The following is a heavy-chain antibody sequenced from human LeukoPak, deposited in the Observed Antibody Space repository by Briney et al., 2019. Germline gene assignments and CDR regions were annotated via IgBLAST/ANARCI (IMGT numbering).Heavy chain of an antibody. J-gene: IGHJ4*02. CDR3: ARAPQFFWSGYYFFDY. V-gene: IGHV4-39*07. Sequence: SETLSLTCTVSGGSISSSSYYWGWIRQPPGKGLEWIGSIYYSGSTYYNPSLKSRVTISVDTSKNQFSLKLSSVTAADTAVYYCARAPQFFWSGYYFFDYWGQGTLVTVSS. CDR2: IYYSGST. D-gene: IGHD3-3*01. CDR1: GGSISSSSYY.